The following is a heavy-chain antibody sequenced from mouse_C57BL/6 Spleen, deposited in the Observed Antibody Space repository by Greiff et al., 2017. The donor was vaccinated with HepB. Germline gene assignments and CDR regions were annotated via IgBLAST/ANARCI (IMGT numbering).Heavy chain of an antibody. Sequence: QVQLQQPGAELVKPGASVKLSCKASGYTLTSYWMHWVKQRPGQGLEWIGMIYPNSGSTNYNEKFKSKATLTVDKSSSTAYMQLSSLTSEDSAVYYCATIGSPYYYAMDYWGQVTSVTVSS. D-gene: IGHD2-14*01. CDR3: ATIGSPYYYAMDY. J-gene: IGHJ4*01. V-gene: IGHV1-64*01. CDR1: GYTLTSYW. CDR2: IYPNSGST.